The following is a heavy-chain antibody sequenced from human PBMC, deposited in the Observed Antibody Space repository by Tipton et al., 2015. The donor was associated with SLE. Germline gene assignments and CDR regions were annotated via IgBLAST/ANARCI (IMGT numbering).Heavy chain of an antibody. Sequence: SLRLSCAASGFTFSSYWVSWVRQAPGKGLEWVANIKQDGSEKYYVDSVKGRFTISRDNAKNSLYLQMNSLRAEDTAVYYCARDLASSLDYWGQGTLVTVSS. V-gene: IGHV3-7*01. D-gene: IGHD6-13*01. CDR2: IKQDGSEK. CDR3: ARDLASSLDY. J-gene: IGHJ4*02. CDR1: GFTFSSYW.